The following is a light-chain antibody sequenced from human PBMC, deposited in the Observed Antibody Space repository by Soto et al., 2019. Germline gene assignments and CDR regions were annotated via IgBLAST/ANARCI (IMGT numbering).Light chain of an antibody. CDR3: QQYGRSLPIT. CDR1: QSVSSSY. Sequence: EIVMTQSPATLSVSPGERATLSCRASQSVSSSYLAWYQQKPGQAPRLLIYDASNRATGIPDRFSGSGSGTDFTLTISRLEPEDFAAYYCQQYGRSLPITFGQGTRLEIK. CDR2: DAS. V-gene: IGKV3-20*01. J-gene: IGKJ5*01.